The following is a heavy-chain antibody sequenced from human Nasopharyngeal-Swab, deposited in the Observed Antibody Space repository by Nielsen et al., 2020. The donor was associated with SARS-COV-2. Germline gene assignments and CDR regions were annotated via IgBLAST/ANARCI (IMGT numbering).Heavy chain of an antibody. CDR3: ARDYYDSSGYYGGFDP. J-gene: IGHJ5*02. V-gene: IGHV4-30-4*01. CDR2: IYYSGST. Sequence: RQAPGNGLEWIGYIYYSGSTYYNPSLKSRVTISVDTSKNQFSLKLSSVTAADTAVYYCARDYYDSSGYYGGFDPWGQGTLVTVSS. D-gene: IGHD3-22*01.